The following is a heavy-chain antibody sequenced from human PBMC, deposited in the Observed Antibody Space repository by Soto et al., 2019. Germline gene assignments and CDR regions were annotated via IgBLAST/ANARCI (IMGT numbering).Heavy chain of an antibody. J-gene: IGHJ5*02. V-gene: IGHV4-34*01. D-gene: IGHD6-19*01. CDR3: ARPVAGTRWFDP. CDR1: GGSFSGYY. Sequence: SETLSLTCAVYGGSFSGYYWSWIRQPPGKGLEWIGEINHSGSTNYNPSLKSRVTISVDTSKNQFSLKLSSVTAADTAVYYCARPVAGTRWFDPWGQGTLVTVSS. CDR2: INHSGST.